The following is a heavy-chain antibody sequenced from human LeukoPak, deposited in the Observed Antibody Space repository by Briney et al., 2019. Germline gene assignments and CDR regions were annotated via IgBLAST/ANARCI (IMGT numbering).Heavy chain of an antibody. Sequence: GGSLRLSCAASGFTFSTYGMNWVRQAPGKGLECVSSISGGGNTYYADSVKGRFTISRDNSKDTPYLQMNSLRADDTAVYYCARDYGGNDDAFDIWGQGTMVTVSS. D-gene: IGHD4-23*01. V-gene: IGHV3-23*01. CDR3: ARDYGGNDDAFDI. J-gene: IGHJ3*02. CDR1: GFTFSTYG. CDR2: ISGGGNT.